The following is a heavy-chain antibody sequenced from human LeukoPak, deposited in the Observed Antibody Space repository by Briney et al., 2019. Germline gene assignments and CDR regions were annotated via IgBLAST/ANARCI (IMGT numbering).Heavy chain of an antibody. CDR1: GFTVSSYA. Sequence: GASLRLSCAASGFTVSSYAMSWVRQAPGKGLEWVSAISASGYSTYYADSVKGRFTISRDNSKNTLYLQMNSLRAEDTAVYYCAKRGTSGRVDYWGQGTLVTVSS. D-gene: IGHD2-2*01. CDR3: AKRGTSGRVDY. V-gene: IGHV3-23*01. J-gene: IGHJ4*02. CDR2: ISASGYST.